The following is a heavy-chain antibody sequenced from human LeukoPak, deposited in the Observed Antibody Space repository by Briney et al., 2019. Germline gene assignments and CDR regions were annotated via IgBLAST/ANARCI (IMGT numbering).Heavy chain of an antibody. Sequence: ASVKVSCKASGYTFTSYDINWVRQATGQGLEWMGWMNPNSGNTGYAQNFQGRVTITRNTSISTAYMELSSLRSEDTAVYYCARGVKAVAATFLGKYYYYYMDVWGKGTTVTVSS. CDR2: MNPNSGNT. J-gene: IGHJ6*03. D-gene: IGHD2-15*01. CDR3: ARGVKAVAATFLGKYYYYYMDV. V-gene: IGHV1-8*03. CDR1: GYTFTSYD.